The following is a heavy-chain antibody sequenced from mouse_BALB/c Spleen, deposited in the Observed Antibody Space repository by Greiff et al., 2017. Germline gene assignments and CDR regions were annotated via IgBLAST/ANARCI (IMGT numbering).Heavy chain of an antibody. Sequence: QVQLQQPGAELVKPGAPVKLSCKASGYTFTSYWMNWVKQRPGRGLEWIGRIDPSDSETHYNQKFKDKATLTVDKSSSTAYIQLSSLTSEDSAVYYCAREGVYDGYYYAMDYGGQGTSVTVSS. CDR2: IDPSDSET. J-gene: IGHJ4*01. D-gene: IGHD2-3*01. CDR1: GYTFTSYW. CDR3: AREGVYDGYYYAMDY. V-gene: IGHV1-69*02.